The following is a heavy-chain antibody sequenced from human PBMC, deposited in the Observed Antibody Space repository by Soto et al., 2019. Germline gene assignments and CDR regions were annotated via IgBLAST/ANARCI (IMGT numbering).Heavy chain of an antibody. CDR1: GGSISRYY. V-gene: IGHV4-59*01. CDR3: ASGVTYYDNLTGCDAFDI. Sequence: PETLSLTYTVSGGSISRYYLRWNRQPRGKGLEWLGYIYYSGSTNYNPSLKSRVTKSVYAYKNQFSQKLSSVTAADTAEYYCASGVTYYDNLTGCDAFDIWGQGKMVTV. D-gene: IGHD3-9*01. J-gene: IGHJ3*02. CDR2: IYYSGST.